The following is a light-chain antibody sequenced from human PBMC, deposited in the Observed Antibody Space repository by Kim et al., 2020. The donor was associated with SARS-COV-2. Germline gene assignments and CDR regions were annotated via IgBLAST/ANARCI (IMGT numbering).Light chain of an antibody. V-gene: IGKV3-20*01. J-gene: IGKJ5*01. Sequence: PDTLSLSPRERATLSCRASPGVASDFLAWYQQKVGQAPRLLIYGASNRAAGIPDRFSGVGSGSDFTLTISRLEPEDFAVYYGSITFGQGTRLEIK. CDR3: SIT. CDR1: PGVASDF. CDR2: GAS.